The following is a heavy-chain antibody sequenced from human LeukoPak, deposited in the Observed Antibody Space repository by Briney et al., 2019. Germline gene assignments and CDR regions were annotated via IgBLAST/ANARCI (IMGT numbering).Heavy chain of an antibody. CDR2: IYTSGST. Sequence: SQTLSLTCTVSGGSISSGSYYWSWIRPPAGKGLEWIGRIYTSGSTNYNPSLKSRVTISVDTSKNQFSLKLSSVTAADTAVYYCARETILGNYDSSGYPDYWGQGTLVTVSS. CDR3: ARETILGNYDSSGYPDY. V-gene: IGHV4-61*02. J-gene: IGHJ4*02. CDR1: GGSISSGSYY. D-gene: IGHD3-22*01.